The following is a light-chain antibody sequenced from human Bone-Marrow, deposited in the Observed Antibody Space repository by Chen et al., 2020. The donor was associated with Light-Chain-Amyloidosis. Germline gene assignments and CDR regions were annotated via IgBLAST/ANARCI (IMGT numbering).Light chain of an antibody. CDR2: EGT. V-gene: IGLV2-8*01. J-gene: IGLJ3*02. CDR1: SGDLGGYEF. CDR3: CSFAGNDDWV. Sequence: QSALPQPPSASGSLGQSVTISCAGTSGDLGGYEFVSWYQQHPGKAPQLIIHEGTKRPSGVPSRFSGSKSGNTASLTVSGLQAEDEADYYCCSFAGNDDWVFGGGTKLTVL.